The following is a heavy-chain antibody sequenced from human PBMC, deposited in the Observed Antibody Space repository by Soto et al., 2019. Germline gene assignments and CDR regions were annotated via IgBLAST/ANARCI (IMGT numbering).Heavy chain of an antibody. J-gene: IGHJ4*02. V-gene: IGHV3-30-3*01. CDR3: ARVPAIAVAGYYFDY. Sequence: GGSLRLSCAASGFTFSSYAMHWVRQAPGKGLEWVAVISYDGSNKYYADSVKGRFTISRGNSKNTLYLQMNSLRAEDTAVYYCARVPAIAVAGYYFDYWGQGTLVTVSS. CDR2: ISYDGSNK. CDR1: GFTFSSYA. D-gene: IGHD6-19*01.